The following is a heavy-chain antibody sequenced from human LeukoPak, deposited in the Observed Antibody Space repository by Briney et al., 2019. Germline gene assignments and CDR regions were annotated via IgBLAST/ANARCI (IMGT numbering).Heavy chain of an antibody. CDR3: ARDLGGPDY. Sequence: GGSLGLSCATSGFTFSRYAMNWIRQAPGKGLEWVSFISSDTPNKNYADSVKGRFTISRDKAKNSVYLQLNSLRDEDTAMYYCARDLGGPDYWGQGTLVSVSS. D-gene: IGHD3-16*01. CDR1: GFTFSRYA. V-gene: IGHV3-21*01. J-gene: IGHJ4*02. CDR2: ISSDTPNK.